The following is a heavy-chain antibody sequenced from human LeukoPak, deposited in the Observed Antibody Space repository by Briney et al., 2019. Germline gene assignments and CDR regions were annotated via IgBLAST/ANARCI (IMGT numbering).Heavy chain of an antibody. CDR2: ISSSSSYI. J-gene: IGHJ4*02. CDR3: ARFRGMATISDY. D-gene: IGHD5-24*01. V-gene: IGHV3-21*01. Sequence: GGSLRLFCAASGFTFSSYSMNWVRQAPGKGLEWVSSISSSSSYIYYADSVKGRFTISRDNAKNSLYLQMNSLRAEDTAVYYCARFRGMATISDYWGQGTLVTVSS. CDR1: GFTFSSYS.